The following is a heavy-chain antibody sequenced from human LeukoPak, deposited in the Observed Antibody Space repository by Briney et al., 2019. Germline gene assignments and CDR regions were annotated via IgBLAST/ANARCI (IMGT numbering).Heavy chain of an antibody. CDR3: ARVDGYCSSTSCHAGWFDP. J-gene: IGHJ5*02. CDR2: INSDGGST. V-gene: IGHV3-74*01. CDR1: GFTFSSYW. Sequence: PGGSLRLSCAASGFTFSSYWMHWVRHAPGKGLVWVSRINSDGGSTSYADSVKGRFTISRDNAKNTLYLQMNSLRAEDTAVYYCARVDGYCSSTSCHAGWFDPWGQGTLVTVSS. D-gene: IGHD2-2*03.